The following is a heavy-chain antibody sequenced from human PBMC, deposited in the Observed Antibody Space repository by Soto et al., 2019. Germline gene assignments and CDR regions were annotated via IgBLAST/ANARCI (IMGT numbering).Heavy chain of an antibody. CDR1: GFTLCSTWVGVSCNR. V-gene: IGHV3-7*01. CDR3: AITRTAPYFDS. J-gene: IGHJ4*02. Sequence: PGGSLRLSCAASGFTLCSTWVGVSCNRMSWVRQAPGKGLEWVANIKVDGSEKYYVNSVKGRFTISRDNAKNSLYLQMNSLRAEDTAVYYCAITRTAPYFDSWGQGTLVTGSS. CDR2: IKVDGSEK. D-gene: IGHD4-4*01.